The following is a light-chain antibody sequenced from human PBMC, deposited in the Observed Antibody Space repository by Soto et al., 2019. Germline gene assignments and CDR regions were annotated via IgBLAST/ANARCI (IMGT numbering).Light chain of an antibody. CDR3: SSYSISTAYL. CDR1: SSDVGGYDY. V-gene: IGLV2-14*01. Sequence: QSALTQPASVSGSPGQSITISCTGTSSDVGGYDYVSWYQLHPGKAPKLMVFEVSNRPSGVSYRFSGSKSGNTASLTISGLQAEAEADYFCSSYSISTAYLFGTGTKVTVL. CDR2: EVS. J-gene: IGLJ1*01.